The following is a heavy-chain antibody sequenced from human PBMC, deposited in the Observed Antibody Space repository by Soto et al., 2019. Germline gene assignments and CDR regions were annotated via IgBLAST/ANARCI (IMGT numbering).Heavy chain of an antibody. Sequence: SETVCLTGTVAASAITGDYWSWIRQPPGKGLEGIGDIEYSGRTNYNPSLKSRVTISVDTSKNQFSLKLSSVPAADTAVYYCASRYYDFRRWDYYYYMDDWGKGTTVTVSS. CDR3: ASRYYDFRRWDYYYYMDD. J-gene: IGHJ6*03. V-gene: IGHV4-59*08. D-gene: IGHD3-22*01. CDR2: IEYSGRT. CDR1: ASAITGDY.